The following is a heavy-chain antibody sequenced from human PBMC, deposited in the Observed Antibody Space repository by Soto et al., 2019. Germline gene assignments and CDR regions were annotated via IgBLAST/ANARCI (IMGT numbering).Heavy chain of an antibody. CDR3: ARDQVTHCSGGTCYPLSN. CDR2: VWYDGSNK. CDR1: GFTFSSYG. D-gene: IGHD2-15*01. Sequence: QVQLVESGGGVVQPGRSLRLSCAASGFTFSSYGMHWARQAPAKGLEWVAAVWYDGSNKYYSDSVKGRFTISRETSKNSLDLQMNSRGADSTAVYYCARDQVTHCSGGTCYPLSNWGVGSLVTVSS. V-gene: IGHV3-33*01. J-gene: IGHJ4*02.